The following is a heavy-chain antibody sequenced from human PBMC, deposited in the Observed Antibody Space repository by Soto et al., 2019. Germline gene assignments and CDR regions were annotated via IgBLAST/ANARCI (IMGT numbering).Heavy chain of an antibody. D-gene: IGHD4-17*01. CDR1: GFTFSSYA. CDR3: AKGGPNYGDYPGRYYYYYGMDV. Sequence: GGSLRLSCAASGFTFSSYAMSWVRQAPGKGLEWVSAISGSGGSTYYADSVKGRFTISRDNSKNTLYLQMNSLRAEDTAVYYCAKGGPNYGDYPGRYYYYYGMDVWGQGTTVTVSS. CDR2: ISGSGGST. J-gene: IGHJ6*02. V-gene: IGHV3-23*01.